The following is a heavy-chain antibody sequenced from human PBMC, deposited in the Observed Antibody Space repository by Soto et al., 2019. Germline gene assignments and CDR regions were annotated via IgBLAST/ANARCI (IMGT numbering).Heavy chain of an antibody. J-gene: IGHJ5*02. V-gene: IGHV1-69*13. CDR2: IIPIFGTA. Sequence: GASVKVSCKASGGTFSSYAISRVRQAPGQGLEWMGGIIPIFGTANYAQKFQGRVTITADESTSTAYMELSSLRSEDTAVYYCARDHSSGRPLDWFDPWGQGTRVTVAS. CDR1: GGTFSSYA. CDR3: ARDHSSGRPLDWFDP. D-gene: IGHD6-19*01.